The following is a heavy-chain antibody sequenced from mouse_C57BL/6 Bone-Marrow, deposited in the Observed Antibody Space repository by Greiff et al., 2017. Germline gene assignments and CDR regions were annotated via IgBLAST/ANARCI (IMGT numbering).Heavy chain of an antibody. CDR3: ARDAATGTMDY. D-gene: IGHD4-1*02. CDR2: SRNKANDYTT. V-gene: IGHV7-1*01. CDR1: GFPFSDFY. Sequence: EVKLVESGGGLVQSGRSLRLSCATSGFPFSDFYMEWVRQAPGKGLEWIAASRNKANDYTTEYSASVKGRFIVSRDTSQSILYLQMNALRAEDTAIYYCARDAATGTMDYWGQGTSVTVSS. J-gene: IGHJ4*01.